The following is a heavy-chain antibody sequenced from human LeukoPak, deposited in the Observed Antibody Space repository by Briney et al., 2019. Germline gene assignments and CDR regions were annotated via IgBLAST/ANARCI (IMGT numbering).Heavy chain of an antibody. D-gene: IGHD2-15*01. Sequence: GGSLRLSCAASGFTFSSYGMSWVRQAPGKGLEWVSAISGSGGSTYYADSVKGRLTISRDNAKNTLYLQMSSLRAEDTAVYYCIRVGAVVYAFDIWGQGTMVTVSS. CDR1: GFTFSSYG. J-gene: IGHJ3*02. CDR2: ISGSGGST. V-gene: IGHV3-23*01. CDR3: IRVGAVVYAFDI.